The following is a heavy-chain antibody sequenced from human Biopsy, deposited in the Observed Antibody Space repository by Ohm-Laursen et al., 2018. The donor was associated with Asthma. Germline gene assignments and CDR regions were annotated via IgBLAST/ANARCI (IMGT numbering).Heavy chain of an antibody. Sequence: SVKVSCNASGYTFINYAIHWVRQAPGHGLEWMGWINAANGNTRYSQKFQGRLTISRDTSASTAYMDLSSLRSEDTAVYYCARTYFDFLTGQVHDAFAMWGQGTMVTVSS. J-gene: IGHJ3*02. D-gene: IGHD3-9*01. V-gene: IGHV1-3*01. CDR3: ARTYFDFLTGQVHDAFAM. CDR2: INAANGNT. CDR1: GYTFINYA.